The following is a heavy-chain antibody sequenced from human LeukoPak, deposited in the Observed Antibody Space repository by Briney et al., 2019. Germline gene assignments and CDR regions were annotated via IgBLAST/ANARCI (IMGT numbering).Heavy chain of an antibody. CDR2: TYYRSKWYN. CDR1: GDSVSSNSAA. CDR3: ARGPLDAFDI. V-gene: IGHV6-1*01. Sequence: SQTLSLTCAISGDSVSSNSAAWTWIRQSPSRGLEWLGGTYYRSKWYNDYAVSVKSRITINPDTSKNQFSLQLNSVTPEDTAVYYCARGPLDAFDIWGQGTMVTVSS. J-gene: IGHJ3*02.